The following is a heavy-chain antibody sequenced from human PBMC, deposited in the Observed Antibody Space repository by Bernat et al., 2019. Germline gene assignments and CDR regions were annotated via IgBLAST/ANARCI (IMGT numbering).Heavy chain of an antibody. CDR1: GFTFSSYA. V-gene: IGHV3-30-3*01. CDR3: ARDRRVSSGYYFDY. D-gene: IGHD3-22*01. J-gene: IGHJ4*02. Sequence: QLVESGGGVVQPGRSLRLSCAASGFTFSSYAMHWVRQAPGKGLEWVAVISYDGSNKYYADSVKGRFTISRDNSKNTLYLQMNSLRAEDTAVYYCARDRRVSSGYYFDYWGQGTLVTVSS. CDR2: ISYDGSNK.